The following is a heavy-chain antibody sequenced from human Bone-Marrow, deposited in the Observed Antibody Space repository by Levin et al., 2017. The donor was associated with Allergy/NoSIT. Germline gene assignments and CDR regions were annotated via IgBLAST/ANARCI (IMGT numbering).Heavy chain of an antibody. Sequence: PGGSLRLSCAASGFTFSSYSMNWVRQAPGKGLEWVSSISSSSSYIYYADSVKGRFTISRDNAKNSLYLQMNSLRAEDTAVYYCARAPGRPSGSYYFDYWGQGTLVTVSS. J-gene: IGHJ4*02. V-gene: IGHV3-21*01. CDR3: ARAPGRPSGSYYFDY. CDR1: GFTFSSYS. CDR2: ISSSSSYI. D-gene: IGHD1-26*01.